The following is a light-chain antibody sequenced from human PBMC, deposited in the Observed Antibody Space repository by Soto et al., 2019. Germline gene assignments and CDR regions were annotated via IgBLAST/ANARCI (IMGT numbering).Light chain of an antibody. CDR3: QQYNSYLYT. Sequence: DIQMTQSPSTLSASVGDRVTITCRASQSISYWLAWYQQKPGKAPKLLIYKASNLESGVPSRFSGSGSGTEFSLTISSLQPDDFATYYCQQYNSYLYTFGQGTRLEI. J-gene: IGKJ2*01. CDR1: QSISYW. V-gene: IGKV1-5*03. CDR2: KAS.